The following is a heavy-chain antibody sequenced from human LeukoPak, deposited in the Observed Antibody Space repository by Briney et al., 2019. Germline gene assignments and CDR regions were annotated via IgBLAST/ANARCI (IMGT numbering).Heavy chain of an antibody. CDR3: AKNYGTSRPFYDY. Sequence: GGSLRLSCAASGFIFNTHWMHWVRQAPGKGLQWVSAISGDAIYTYYLDSVKGRFTTSRDNSKNTLFLQMNSLRADDTAVYYCAKNYGTSRPFYDYWGQGIVVTVAS. CDR2: ISGDAIYT. D-gene: IGHD4-17*01. V-gene: IGHV3-23*01. J-gene: IGHJ4*02. CDR1: GFIFNTHW.